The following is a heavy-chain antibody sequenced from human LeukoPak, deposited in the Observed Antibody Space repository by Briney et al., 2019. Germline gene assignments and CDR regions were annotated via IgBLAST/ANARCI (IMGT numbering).Heavy chain of an antibody. Sequence: GGSLRLSCGAPGFTASNNYMSWVREAPGEGLEWVSAVYDGDTTYYAPSVKGRFTISRDSSKNTVDLQMNNLRVEDTAVYFCARDRLLYLDYWGQGTLVAVS. J-gene: IGHJ4*02. CDR1: GFTASNNY. CDR3: ARDRLLYLDY. D-gene: IGHD2-21*02. V-gene: IGHV3-53*01. CDR2: VYDGDTT.